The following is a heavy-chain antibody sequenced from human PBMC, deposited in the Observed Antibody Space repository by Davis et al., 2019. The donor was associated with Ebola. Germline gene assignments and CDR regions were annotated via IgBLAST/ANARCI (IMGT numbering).Heavy chain of an antibody. J-gene: IGHJ5*02. D-gene: IGHD5/OR15-5a*01. Sequence: ASVKVSCKASGYTFTRYYMHWVRQAPGQGLEWMGIINPSGGSTSYAQKFQGRVTMTREPSTSTVYMELSSLRSEDTAVYYCARVGGLRWFDPWGRGTLVTVSS. CDR2: INPSGGST. CDR3: ARVGGLRWFDP. V-gene: IGHV1-46*01. CDR1: GYTFTRYY.